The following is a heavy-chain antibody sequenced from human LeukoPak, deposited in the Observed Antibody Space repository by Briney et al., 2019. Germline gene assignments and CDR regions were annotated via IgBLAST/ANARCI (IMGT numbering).Heavy chain of an antibody. D-gene: IGHD2-2*02. J-gene: IGHJ4*02. CDR2: IYYDATT. V-gene: IGHV4-39*01. CDR1: GGSISSSSYY. Sequence: SETLSLTCIVSGGSISSSSYYWGWIRQPPGKGLEWIASIYYDATTYYNPSLKSRVTIYVDTSKNQFSLKLSSVTAADTAVYYCARQSPGIPPQYFDYWGQGTLVTVSS. CDR3: ARQSPGIPPQYFDY.